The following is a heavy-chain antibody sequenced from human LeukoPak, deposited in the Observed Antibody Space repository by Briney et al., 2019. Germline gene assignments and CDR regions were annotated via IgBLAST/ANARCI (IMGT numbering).Heavy chain of an antibody. CDR1: GFPFSDYY. CDR2: ISGGSHI. CDR3: ARGFDCSSASCSCIDL. D-gene: IGHD2-2*01. J-gene: IGHJ6*02. V-gene: IGHV3-11*01. Sequence: GGSLRLSCAASGFPFSDYYMSWIRQAPGKGLEWVSYISGGSHIYYADSVKGRFTISRDNAKNSLFLQMNSLRAEDSAVYYCARGFDCSSASCSCIDLWGQGTTVTVSS.